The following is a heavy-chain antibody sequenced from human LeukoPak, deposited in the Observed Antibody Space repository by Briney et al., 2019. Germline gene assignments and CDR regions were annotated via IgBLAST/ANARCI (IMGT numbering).Heavy chain of an antibody. CDR3: ARRGTGHGMDV. V-gene: IGHV3-74*01. CDR2: INNDGSSA. J-gene: IGHJ6*02. D-gene: IGHD1-1*01. Sequence: GGSLRLSCAASGFTFNNYWIHWVHQVPGKGLVWVSRINNDGSSASYVDSVKGRFTISRDNAKNTLFLQMNSLRAEDTAVYYCARRGTGHGMDVWGQGTTVIVSS. CDR1: GFTFNNYW.